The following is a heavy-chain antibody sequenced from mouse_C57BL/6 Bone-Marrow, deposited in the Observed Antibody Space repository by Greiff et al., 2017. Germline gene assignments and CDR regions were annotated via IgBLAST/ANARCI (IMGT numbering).Heavy chain of an antibody. CDR1: GFSLTSYG. V-gene: IGHV2-4*02. J-gene: IGHJ2*01. CDR2: IWSGGST. CDR3: ASNYDGVDY. D-gene: IGHD1-1*01. Sequence: VQLQESGPGLVQPSQSLSITCTVSGFSLTSYGVHWVRQPPGKGLEWLGVIWSGGSTDYNAAFISRLSISKDNSKSQVFFKMNSLQADDTAIYYCASNYDGVDYWGQGTTLTVSS.